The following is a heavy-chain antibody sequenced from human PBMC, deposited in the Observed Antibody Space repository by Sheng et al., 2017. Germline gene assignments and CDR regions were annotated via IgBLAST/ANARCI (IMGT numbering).Heavy chain of an antibody. V-gene: IGHV3-23*01. J-gene: IGHJ4*02. CDR1: GFTFSSYA. D-gene: IGHD6-19*01. CDR3: AKSPNPATVGCSDY. Sequence: EVQLLESGGGLVQPGGSLRLSCAASGFTFSSYAMSWVRQAPGKGLEWVSAISGSGGSTYYADSVKGRFTISRDNSKNTLYLQMNSLRAEDTAVYYCAKSPNPATVGCSDYWGRGNPWSPSPQ. CDR2: ISGSGGST.